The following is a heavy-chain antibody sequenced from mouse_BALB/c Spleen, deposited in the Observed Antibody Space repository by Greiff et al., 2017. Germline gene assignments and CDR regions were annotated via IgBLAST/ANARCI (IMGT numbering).Heavy chain of an antibody. CDR2: ISYSGST. V-gene: IGHV3-2*02. CDR3: ARFDGYGLAG. CDR1: GYSITSDYA. J-gene: IGHJ3*01. D-gene: IGHD2-3*01. Sequence: EVQLVESGPGLVKPSQSLSLTCTVTGYSITSDYAWNWIRQFPGNKLEWMGYISYSGSTSYNPSLKSRISITRDTSKNQFFLQLNSVTTEDTATYYCARFDGYGLAGWGQGTLVTVSA.